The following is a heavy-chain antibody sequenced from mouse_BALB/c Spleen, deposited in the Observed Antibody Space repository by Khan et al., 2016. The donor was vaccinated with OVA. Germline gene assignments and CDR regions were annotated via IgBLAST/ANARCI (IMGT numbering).Heavy chain of an antibody. V-gene: IGHV5-6-5*01. CDR2: ISSGGST. Sequence: EVQLVESGGGLVKPGGSLKLSCAASGFTFSSYAMSWVRQTPEKRLEWVASISSGGSTYYPDSVKGRFTISRDNSRNILYLQMSSLRSEDTAMYYCAREKCYGHYFDYWGQGTTLTVSS. J-gene: IGHJ2*01. CDR3: AREKCYGHYFDY. D-gene: IGHD1-1*02. CDR1: GFTFSSYA.